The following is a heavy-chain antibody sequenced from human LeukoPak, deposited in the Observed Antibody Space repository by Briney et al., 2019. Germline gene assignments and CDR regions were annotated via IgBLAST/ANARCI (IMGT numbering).Heavy chain of an antibody. CDR1: GYTFSSYD. V-gene: IGHV1-8*02. CDR3: ATHHGDYAFHT. Sequence: GASVKVSCKASGYTFSSYDIHWVRQAPGQGLEWMGWMNPISGYTGYAQKVQGRVTMTRNTSISAAYMELSSLRSEDTAVYYCATHHGDYAFHTWGQGTMVTVSS. D-gene: IGHD4-17*01. J-gene: IGHJ3*02. CDR2: MNPISGYT.